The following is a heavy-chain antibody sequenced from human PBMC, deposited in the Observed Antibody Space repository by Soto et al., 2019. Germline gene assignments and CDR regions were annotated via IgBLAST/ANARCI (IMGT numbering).Heavy chain of an antibody. CDR3: ARDLGGCSGGSCRYNWFDS. D-gene: IGHD2-15*01. V-gene: IGHV1-69*06. CDR2: IVPIYGTA. J-gene: IGHJ5*01. Sequence: SVKVSCKASGDTFSNYAISWVRQSPGQGLEWMGGIVPIYGTATYAQKFQGRVTIAADKSTSTADMELYTLRSEDTALYYCARDLGGCSGGSCRYNWFDSWGQGTLVTVSS. CDR1: GDTFSNYA.